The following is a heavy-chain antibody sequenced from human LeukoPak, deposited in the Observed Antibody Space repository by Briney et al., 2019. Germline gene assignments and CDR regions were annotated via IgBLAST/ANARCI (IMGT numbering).Heavy chain of an antibody. CDR1: GFTFSSYS. V-gene: IGHV3-21*01. CDR2: ISSSSSYI. D-gene: IGHD6-19*01. J-gene: IGHJ4*02. CDR3: AKARSGWSYFDY. Sequence: GGSLRLSCAASGFTFSSYSMSWVRQAPGKGLEWVSSISSSSSYIYYADSVKGRFTISRDNAKNSLYLQMNSLRAEDTAVYYCAKARSGWSYFDYWGQGTLVTVSS.